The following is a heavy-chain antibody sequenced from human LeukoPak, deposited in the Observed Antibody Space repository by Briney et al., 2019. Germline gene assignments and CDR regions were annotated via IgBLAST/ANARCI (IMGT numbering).Heavy chain of an antibody. D-gene: IGHD5-24*01. CDR1: GFTVSSNY. V-gene: IGHV3-20*01. Sequence: PGGSLRLSCAASGFTVSSNYMSWVRQAPGKGLEWVSGINWNGGSTGYADSVKGRFTISRDNAKNSLYLQMNSLRAEDTALYHCARDGDGYNHYYFDYWGQGTLVTVSS. CDR2: INWNGGST. J-gene: IGHJ4*02. CDR3: ARDGDGYNHYYFDY.